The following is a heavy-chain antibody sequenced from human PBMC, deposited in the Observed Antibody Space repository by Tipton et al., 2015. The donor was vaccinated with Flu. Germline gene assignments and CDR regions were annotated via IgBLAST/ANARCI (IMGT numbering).Heavy chain of an antibody. CDR3: ARRVYSNYVSEPKNWFDP. CDR1: GDSIGSNYF. CDR2: IHRSGSP. J-gene: IGHJ5*02. Sequence: TLSLTCSVSGDSIGSNYFWGWIRQSPGQGLEWIGNIHRSGSPYYNPSLKSRVTMSVDTSKNHFSLKLYSVTAADTAVYYCARRVYSNYVSEPKNWFDPWGQGTLVTVSS. V-gene: IGHV4-38-2*01. D-gene: IGHD4-11*01.